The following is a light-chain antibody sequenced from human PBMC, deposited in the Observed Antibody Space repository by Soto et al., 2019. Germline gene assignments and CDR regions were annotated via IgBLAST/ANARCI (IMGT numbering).Light chain of an antibody. CDR1: SSSIESNY. V-gene: IGLV1-47*01. Sequence: QSVLTKPTSASGTPGQRVTISCSGTSSSIESNYVYWYQQLPGTAPRLLIYRNNQRPSGVPDRFSGSKSGTSASLAISALRSEDEAYYYCTVWDDSLRGRLFGGGTKVTVL. J-gene: IGLJ2*01. CDR2: RNN. CDR3: TVWDDSLRGRL.